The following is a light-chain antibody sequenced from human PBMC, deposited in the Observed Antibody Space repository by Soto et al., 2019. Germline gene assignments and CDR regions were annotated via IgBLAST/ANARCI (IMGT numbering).Light chain of an antibody. CDR2: GAS. J-gene: IGKJ3*01. V-gene: IGKV1-27*01. CDR1: QGISSY. CDR3: QRYNIAAFA. Sequence: DIQMTQSPSSLSASVGDRVTITCRASQGISSYLAWYQQKPGKVPKLLIYGASTLQSGVPSRFSGSGSGTAFTLTISSLQPEEVASYYCQRYNIAAFAFGPGTKVDIK.